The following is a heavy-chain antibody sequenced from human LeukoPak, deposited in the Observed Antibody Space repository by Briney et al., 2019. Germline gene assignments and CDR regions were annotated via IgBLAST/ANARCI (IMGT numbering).Heavy chain of an antibody. V-gene: IGHV3-48*03. CDR1: GFTFSSYE. Sequence: PGGSLRLSCAASGFTFSSYEMNWVRQAPGKGLEWVSYISSSGSTIYYADSVKGRFTITRDNAKNSLYLQMNSLRAEDTAVYYCAELGITMIGGVWGKGTTVTISS. CDR3: AELGITMIGGV. D-gene: IGHD3-10*02. J-gene: IGHJ6*04. CDR2: ISSSGSTI.